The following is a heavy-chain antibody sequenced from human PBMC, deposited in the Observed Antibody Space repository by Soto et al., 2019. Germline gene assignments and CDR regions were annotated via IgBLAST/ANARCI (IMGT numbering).Heavy chain of an antibody. CDR1: GGSISSGAYY. D-gene: IGHD1-26*01. V-gene: IGHV4-31*03. J-gene: IGHJ5*02. CDR3: ARVSATGTRWFDP. Sequence: QVQLQESGPGLVKPSQTLSLTCTVSGGSISSGAYYWSWVRQPPGKGLEWIGYIHHNGNSYNNPSLKSRISISLDTSKNHFSLNLTSVTAADTAVYYCARVSATGTRWFDPWGQGTLVTVSS. CDR2: IHHNGNS.